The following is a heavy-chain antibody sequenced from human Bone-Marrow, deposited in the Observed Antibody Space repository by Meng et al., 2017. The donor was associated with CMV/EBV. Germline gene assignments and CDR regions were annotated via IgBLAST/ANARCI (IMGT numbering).Heavy chain of an antibody. CDR1: GYTFTGYY. CDR3: ARVCSSTSCAP. CDR2: INPNSGGT. J-gene: IGHJ4*02. Sequence: ASVKVSCKASGYTFTGYYMHWVRQAPGQGLEWMGWINPNSGGTNYAQKFQGRVTMTRDTSIGTAYMELSRLRSDDTAVYYCARVCSSTSCAPWCQGTLVTVSS. V-gene: IGHV1-2*02. D-gene: IGHD2-2*01.